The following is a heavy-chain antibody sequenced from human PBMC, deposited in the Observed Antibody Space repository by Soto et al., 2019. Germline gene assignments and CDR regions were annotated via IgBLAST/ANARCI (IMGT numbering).Heavy chain of an antibody. Sequence: QVQLVQSGAEVKKPGSSVKVSCKAAGGTFSSYAISWVRQAPGQGLEWMGGIIPIFGTANYAQKFQGRVTITADDSTSIAYMELSSLKSEVTAVYYCASSVAEYYYYGMAVWGQVPKVTVSS. J-gene: IGHJ6*02. V-gene: IGHV1-69*12. CDR1: GGTFSSYA. D-gene: IGHD6-19*01. CDR3: ASSVAEYYYYGMAV. CDR2: IIPIFGTA.